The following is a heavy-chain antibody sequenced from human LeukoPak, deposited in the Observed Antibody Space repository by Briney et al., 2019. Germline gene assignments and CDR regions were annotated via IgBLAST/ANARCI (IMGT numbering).Heavy chain of an antibody. V-gene: IGHV1-8*01. CDR3: ARTGCSGGSCYYYYYGMDV. D-gene: IGHD2-15*01. CDR2: MNPNSGNT. CDR1: GYTFTSYD. J-gene: IGHJ6*02. Sequence: ASVKVSCKASGYTFTSYDMNWVRQATGQGLEWMGWMNPNSGNTGYAQKFQGRVTMTWNTSISTAYMDLSSLRSGDTAVYYCARTGCSGGSCYYYYYGMDVWGQGTTVTVSS.